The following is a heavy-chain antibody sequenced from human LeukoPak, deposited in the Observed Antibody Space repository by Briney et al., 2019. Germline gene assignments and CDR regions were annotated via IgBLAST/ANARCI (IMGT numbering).Heavy chain of an antibody. CDR2: IWYDGSNK. CDR1: GFTFSSYG. D-gene: IGHD2-2*02. Sequence: GRSLRLSCAASGFTFSSYGMHWVRQAPGKGLERVAVIWYDGSNKYYADSVKGRFTISRDNSKNTLYLQMNSLRAEDTAVYYCARGYCSSTSCYREHYYYYGMDVWGQGTTVTVSS. J-gene: IGHJ6*02. CDR3: ARGYCSSTSCYREHYYYYGMDV. V-gene: IGHV3-33*01.